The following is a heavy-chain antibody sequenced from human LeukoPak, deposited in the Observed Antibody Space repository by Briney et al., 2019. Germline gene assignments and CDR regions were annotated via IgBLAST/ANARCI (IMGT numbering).Heavy chain of an antibody. Sequence: GGPLRLSCAASGFTFSSYSMNWVRQAPGKGLEWVSSISSSSSYIYYADSVKGRFTISRDNAKNSLYLQMNSLRAEDTAVYYCARYGSGRDYYYGMDVWGQGTTVTVSS. CDR1: GFTFSSYS. D-gene: IGHD3-10*01. CDR3: ARYGSGRDYYYGMDV. J-gene: IGHJ6*02. CDR2: ISSSSSYI. V-gene: IGHV3-21*01.